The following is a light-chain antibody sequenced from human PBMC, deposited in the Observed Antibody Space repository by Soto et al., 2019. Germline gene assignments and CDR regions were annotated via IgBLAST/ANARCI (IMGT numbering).Light chain of an antibody. J-gene: IGKJ4*01. Sequence: DIQMTQSPSTLSASVGDRVTITCRASQSVSTWLAWYQQKPGKAPKLLIHKASTLENGGPTRISGSGAGTDCTLTISSLQPDDFATYDGHQYHIYPVSFGGGTKVEIK. CDR1: QSVSTW. V-gene: IGKV1-5*03. CDR2: KAS. CDR3: HQYHIYPVS.